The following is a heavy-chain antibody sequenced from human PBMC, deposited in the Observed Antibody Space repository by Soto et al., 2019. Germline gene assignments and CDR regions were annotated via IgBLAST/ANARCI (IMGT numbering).Heavy chain of an antibody. CDR2: IIPIFGTA. D-gene: IGHD1-26*01. CDR3: ASLGNSGSYYGYFDY. V-gene: IGHV1-69*06. Sequence: QVQLVQSGAEVKKPGSSVKVSCKASGGTFSSYAISWVRQAPGQGLEWMGGIIPIFGTANYAQKFQGRVTITADKYTSTAYMELSSLRSEDTAVYYCASLGNSGSYYGYFDYWGQGTLVTVSS. J-gene: IGHJ4*02. CDR1: GGTFSSYA.